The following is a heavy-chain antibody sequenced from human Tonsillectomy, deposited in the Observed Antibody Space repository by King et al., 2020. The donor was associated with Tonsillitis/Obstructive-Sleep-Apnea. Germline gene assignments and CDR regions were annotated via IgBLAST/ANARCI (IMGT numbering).Heavy chain of an antibody. CDR3: VKDKNRGYSGYVDY. CDR2: ISSNGGST. Sequence: QLVQSGGGLVQPGGSLRLSCSASEFTFSSFAMHWVRQAPGKGLEYVSAISSNGGSTHYADSVKGRFTISRDNSKNTLYLKMSSLRAEDTAVYYCVKDKNRGYSGYVDYWGQGTLVTVSS. V-gene: IGHV3-64D*06. J-gene: IGHJ4*02. D-gene: IGHD5-12*01. CDR1: EFTFSSFA.